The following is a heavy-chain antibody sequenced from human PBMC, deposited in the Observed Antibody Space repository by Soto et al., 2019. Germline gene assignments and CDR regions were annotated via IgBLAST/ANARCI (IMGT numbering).Heavy chain of an antibody. Sequence: QLQLQESDPGLVKPSETLSLTCTVSGGSMRGQHWSWIRQPPGKGLEWIGHHSDSTNYNPSLKSRITISTDTSKNQFSLKLSSVTAADTAVYYCATYTVGEGGRGYWGQGTLVTVSS. J-gene: IGHJ4*02. D-gene: IGHD3-16*01. CDR3: ATYTVGEGGRGY. CDR1: GGSMRGQH. V-gene: IGHV4-4*09. CDR2: HHSDST.